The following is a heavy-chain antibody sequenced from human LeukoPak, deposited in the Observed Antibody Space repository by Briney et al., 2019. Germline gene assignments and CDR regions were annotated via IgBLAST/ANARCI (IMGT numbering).Heavy chain of an antibody. CDR2: IYYSGGT. CDR3: AREYCSGGRGYYNWFDP. J-gene: IGHJ5*02. CDR1: GGSISSYD. V-gene: IGHV4-59*01. D-gene: IGHD2-15*01. Sequence: AETLSLTCTASGGSISSYDWSWIRQPPVKGLEWIGDIYYSGGTNYNASLKSRVTTSVDTSKNKFSPKLSTVTAADTAVYYCAREYCSGGRGYYNWFDPWGEGNLVTLSS.